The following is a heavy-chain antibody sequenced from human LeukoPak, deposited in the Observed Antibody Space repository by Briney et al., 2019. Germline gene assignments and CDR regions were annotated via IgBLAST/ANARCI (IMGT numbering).Heavy chain of an antibody. CDR1: GYTFTSYG. Sequence: ASVKVSCKASGYTFTSYGISWVRQAPGQGLEWMGWISAYNGNTNYAQKLQGRVTMTTDTSTSTAYMELRSLRSDDTAVYYCARDCITIFGVVITYYYYGMDVWGQGTTVTVSS. J-gene: IGHJ6*02. V-gene: IGHV1-18*01. D-gene: IGHD3-3*01. CDR3: ARDCITIFGVVITYYYYGMDV. CDR2: ISAYNGNT.